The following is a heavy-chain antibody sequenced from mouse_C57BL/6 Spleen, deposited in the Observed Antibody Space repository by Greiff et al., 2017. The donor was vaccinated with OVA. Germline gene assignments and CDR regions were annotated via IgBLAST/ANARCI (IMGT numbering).Heavy chain of an antibody. CDR1: GFSLTSYG. V-gene: IGHV2-2*01. J-gene: IGHJ1*03. CDR3: ARKIYYYGSGYFDV. Sequence: VQLQESGPGLVQPSQSLSITCTVSGFSLTSYGVHRVRQSPGKGLEWLGVIWSGGSTDYNAAFISRLSISKDNSKSQVFFKMNSLQADDTAIYYCARKIYYYGSGYFDVWGTGTTVTVSS. D-gene: IGHD1-1*01. CDR2: IWSGGST.